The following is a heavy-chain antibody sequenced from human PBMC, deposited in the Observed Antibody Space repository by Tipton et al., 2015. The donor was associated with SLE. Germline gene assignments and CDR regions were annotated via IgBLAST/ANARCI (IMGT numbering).Heavy chain of an antibody. CDR3: ARAAYYYGSGSYYNVGWFDP. Sequence: TLSLTCTVSGGSISSYYWSWIRQPPGKGLEWIGYIYYSGSTTYNPSLKSRVTISVDTSKNQFSLKLNSVTAADTAVYYCARAAYYYGSGSYYNVGWFDPWGQGTLVTVSS. CDR2: IYYSGST. V-gene: IGHV4-59*01. CDR1: GGSISSYY. J-gene: IGHJ5*02. D-gene: IGHD3-10*01.